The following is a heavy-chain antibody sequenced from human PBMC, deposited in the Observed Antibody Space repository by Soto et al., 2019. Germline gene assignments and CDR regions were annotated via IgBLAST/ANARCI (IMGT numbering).Heavy chain of an antibody. CDR1: GFTFSRYD. CDR2: IGTVGDP. CDR3: ARAFSSSGWYYFDY. V-gene: IGHV3-13*05. D-gene: IGHD6-19*01. Sequence: HPGGSLRLSCAASGFTFSRYDMQWVRQATVKGLEWVSAIGTVGDPYYPGSVKGRFTISRENAKNSLYLQMNSLRAGDTAVYYCARAFSSSGWYYFDYWGQGTLVTVSS. J-gene: IGHJ4*02.